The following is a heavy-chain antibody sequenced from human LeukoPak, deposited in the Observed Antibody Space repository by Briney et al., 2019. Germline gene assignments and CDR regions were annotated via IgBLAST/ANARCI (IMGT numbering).Heavy chain of an antibody. CDR1: GYSITNNYY. CDR2: IYHSGRT. V-gene: IGHV4-38-2*02. CDR3: AREYYYDTGGYYGTFDY. D-gene: IGHD3-22*01. Sequence: SETLSLTCTVSGYSITNNYYWDWIRQPPGKGLEWIASIYHSGRTYYNPALKSRVTISVDTSKNQFSLKVTSVTAADTAVYYCAREYYYDTGGYYGTFDYWGQGTLVTVSS. J-gene: IGHJ4*02.